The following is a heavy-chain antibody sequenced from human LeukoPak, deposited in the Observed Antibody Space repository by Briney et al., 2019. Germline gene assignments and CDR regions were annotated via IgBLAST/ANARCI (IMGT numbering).Heavy chain of an antibody. D-gene: IGHD2-2*01. CDR3: ASLGSNQLQDYYYYYYMDV. CDR2: IFHSGTT. V-gene: IGHV4-38-2*02. CDR1: GYSISSGYY. J-gene: IGHJ6*03. Sequence: SETLSLTCTVSGYSISSGYYWGWIRQPPGKGLEWIGTIFHSGTTFYNPSLKSRVTISVDTSKNQFSLKLSSVTAADTAVYYCASLGSNQLQDYYYYYYMDVWGKGTTVTVSS.